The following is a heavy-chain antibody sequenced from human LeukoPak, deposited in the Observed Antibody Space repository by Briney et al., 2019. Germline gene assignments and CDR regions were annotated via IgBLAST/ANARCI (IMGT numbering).Heavy chain of an antibody. CDR3: ARDSIAAAGTPDY. CDR2: ISSSSSYI. Sequence: GGSLKLSCAASGFTFSSYSMNWVRQAPGKGLEWVSSISSSSSYIYYADSVKGRFTISRDNAKNSLSLQMNSLRAEDTAVYYCARDSIAAAGTPDYWGQGTLVTVSS. D-gene: IGHD6-13*01. V-gene: IGHV3-21*01. CDR1: GFTFSSYS. J-gene: IGHJ4*02.